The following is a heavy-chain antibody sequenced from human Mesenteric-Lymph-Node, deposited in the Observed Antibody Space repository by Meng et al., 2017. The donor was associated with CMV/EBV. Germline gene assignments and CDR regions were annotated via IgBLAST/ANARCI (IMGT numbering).Heavy chain of an antibody. V-gene: IGHV3-7*01. Sequence: GESLKISCAASGFTFSSYWMSWVRQAPGKGPEWMANIKQDGSEKYYVDSVKGRFTISRDNAKNSLYLQMNSLRAEDTAVYYCARDDLTTAFDIWGQGTMVTVSS. J-gene: IGHJ3*02. CDR1: GFTFSSYW. CDR2: IKQDGSEK. CDR3: ARDDLTTAFDI. D-gene: IGHD4-17*01.